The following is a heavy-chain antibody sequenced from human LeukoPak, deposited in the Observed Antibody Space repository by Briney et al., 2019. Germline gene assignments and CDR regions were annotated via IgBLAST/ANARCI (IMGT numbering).Heavy chain of an antibody. CDR1: GFTVSSNY. Sequence: GGSLRLSCAASGFTVSSNYMSWVRQAPGKGLEWGSVIYSGGSTYYADSVSRRVTISRDNSKNTLYLQMNSLRAEDTAVYYCARDSGSYYDAFDIWGQGTMVTVSS. J-gene: IGHJ3*02. V-gene: IGHV3-53*01. D-gene: IGHD1-26*01. CDR3: ARDSGSYYDAFDI. CDR2: IYSGGST.